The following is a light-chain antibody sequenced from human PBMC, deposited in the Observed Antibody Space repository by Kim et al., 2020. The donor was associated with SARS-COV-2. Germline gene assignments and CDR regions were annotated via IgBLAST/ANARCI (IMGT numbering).Light chain of an antibody. CDR2: GAS. CDR1: QNTN. V-gene: IGKV3-15*01. Sequence: LSVSPGERATLSCRASQNTNLAWYQQKPGQAPRLLIYGASTRATGIPARFSGSGSGTEFTLTISSLQSEDFAVYYCQQYSSWPLTFGGGTKVDIK. CDR3: QQYSSWPLT. J-gene: IGKJ4*01.